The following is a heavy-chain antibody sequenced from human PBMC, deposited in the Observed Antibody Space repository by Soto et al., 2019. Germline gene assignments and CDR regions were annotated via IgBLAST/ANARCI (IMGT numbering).Heavy chain of an antibody. CDR3: MLGSGWKDFDY. CDR2: IYYSGST. D-gene: IGHD3-22*01. CDR1: GGSITSSSYY. V-gene: IGHV4-39*01. Sequence: SETLSLTCTVSGGSITSSSYYWGWIRQPPGEGLEWIGNIYYSGSTYYNPSLKSRVTISVDTSKNQFSLKLSSVTAADTAVYYCMLGSGWKDFDYWGQGTLVTVSS. J-gene: IGHJ4*02.